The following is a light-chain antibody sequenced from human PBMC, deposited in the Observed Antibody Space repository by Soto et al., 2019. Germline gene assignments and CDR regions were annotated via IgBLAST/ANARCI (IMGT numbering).Light chain of an antibody. CDR3: CSYVASNTFK. J-gene: IGLJ2*01. CDR1: SSDFGGYNY. CDR2: DVS. V-gene: IGLV2-11*01. Sequence: QSALTQTRSVSGSPGQSVTISCTETSSDFGGYNYVSWYQQHPGKAPKLIIYDVSDRPSGVPDRFSGSKSGNAASLTISGLQPEDEADYYCCSYVASNTFKFGGGTKLTVL.